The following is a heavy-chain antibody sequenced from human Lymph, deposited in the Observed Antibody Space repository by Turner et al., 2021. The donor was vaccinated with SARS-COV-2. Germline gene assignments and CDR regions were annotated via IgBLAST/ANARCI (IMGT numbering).Heavy chain of an antibody. D-gene: IGHD1-26*01. V-gene: IGHV1-46*01. CDR3: ARDSAFLPSKNWFDP. CDR2: INPSGGST. J-gene: IGHJ5*02. Sequence: QVQLVQSGAEVKKPGASVKVSCRASRYTFTSYYMHWVRQAPGQGLEWMGIINPSGGSTSYEKKFQGRVTMTSDTSTSTVYMELSSLRSEDTAVYYCARDSAFLPSKNWFDPWGQGTLVTVSS. CDR1: RYTFTSYY.